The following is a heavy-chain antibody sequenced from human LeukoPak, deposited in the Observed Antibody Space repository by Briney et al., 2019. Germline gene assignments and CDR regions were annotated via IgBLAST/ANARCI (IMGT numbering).Heavy chain of an antibody. D-gene: IGHD3-16*02. CDR3: ARDNSVGDIAWWFDP. V-gene: IGHV1-24*01. CDR1: GYTLTGLS. J-gene: IGHJ5*02. CDR2: FDPEDGET. Sequence: GASVKVSCKVSGYTLTGLSMHWVRQAPGKGLEWMGGFDPEDGETIYAQKFQGRVTMTEDTSTDTAYMELSSLRSEDTAVYYCARDNSVGDIAWWFDPWGQGTLVTVSS.